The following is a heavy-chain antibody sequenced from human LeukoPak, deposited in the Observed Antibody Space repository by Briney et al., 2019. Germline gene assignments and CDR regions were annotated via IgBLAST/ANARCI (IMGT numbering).Heavy chain of an antibody. Sequence: PGGSLRLSCAASGFTFSSYAMSWVRQAPGKGLEWVSAISGSGGSTYYADSVKGRFTISRDNAKNSLYLQMNSLRAEDTAVYYCAIFTGIVGATGYYWGQGTLVTVTS. J-gene: IGHJ4*02. D-gene: IGHD1-26*01. CDR1: GFTFSSYA. CDR3: AIFTGIVGATGYY. V-gene: IGHV3-23*01. CDR2: ISGSGGST.